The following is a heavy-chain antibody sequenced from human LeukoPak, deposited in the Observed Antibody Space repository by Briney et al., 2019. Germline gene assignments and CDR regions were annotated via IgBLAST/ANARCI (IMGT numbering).Heavy chain of an antibody. V-gene: IGHV3-30*02. J-gene: IGHJ4*02. Sequence: PGGSLRLSCAASGFTFSSYGMHWVRQAPGKGLEWVAFIRYDGSNKYYADSVKGRFTISRDNSKNTLYLQMNSLRAEDTAVYYCANSFSYRAAGVGDYWGQGTLVTVSS. CDR1: GFTFSSYG. D-gene: IGHD6-13*01. CDR3: ANSFSYRAAGVGDY. CDR2: IRYDGSNK.